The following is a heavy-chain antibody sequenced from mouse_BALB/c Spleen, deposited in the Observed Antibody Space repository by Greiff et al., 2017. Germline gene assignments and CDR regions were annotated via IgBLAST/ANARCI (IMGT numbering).Heavy chain of an antibody. CDR2: IDPSDSYT. Sequence: QVQLQQPGAELVKPGASVKMSCKASGYTFTSYWMHWVKQRPGQGLEWIGVIDPSDSYTSYNQKFKGKATLTVDTSSSTAYMQLSSLTSEDSAVYYCTRGGVYAMDDWGQGTSVTVSS. J-gene: IGHJ4*01. CDR3: TRGGVYAMDD. CDR1: GYTFTSYW. V-gene: IGHV1S127*01.